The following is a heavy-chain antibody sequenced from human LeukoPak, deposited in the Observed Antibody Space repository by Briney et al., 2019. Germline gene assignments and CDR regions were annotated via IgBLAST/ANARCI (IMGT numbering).Heavy chain of an antibody. V-gene: IGHV3-30-3*01. CDR2: ISYDGSNK. CDR3: ARVLPHDEYYFDY. D-gene: IGHD6-6*01. J-gene: IGHJ4*02. CDR1: GFTFSSYA. Sequence: GGSLRLSCAAPGFTFSSYAMHWVRQAPGKGLEWVAVISYDGSNKYYADSVKGRFTISRDNSKNTLYLRMNSLRAEDTAVYYCARVLPHDEYYFDYWGQGTLVAVSS.